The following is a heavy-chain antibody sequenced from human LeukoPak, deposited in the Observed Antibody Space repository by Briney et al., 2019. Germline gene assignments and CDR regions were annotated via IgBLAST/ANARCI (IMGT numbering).Heavy chain of an antibody. CDR3: ARLSLREAVAVNYFDY. Sequence: GESLNISCKGSGYSFTSYWIGWVRQMPGKGLEWMGIIYPGDSDTRYSPSFQGQVTISADKSISTAYLQWSSLKASDTAMYFCARLSLREAVAVNYFDYWGQGTLVTVSS. CDR1: GYSFTSYW. CDR2: IYPGDSDT. J-gene: IGHJ4*02. V-gene: IGHV5-51*01. D-gene: IGHD6-19*01.